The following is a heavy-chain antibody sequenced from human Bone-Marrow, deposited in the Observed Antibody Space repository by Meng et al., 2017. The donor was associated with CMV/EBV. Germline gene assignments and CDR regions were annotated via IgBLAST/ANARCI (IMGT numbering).Heavy chain of an antibody. V-gene: IGHV3-21*01. CDR2: ISSSSSYI. J-gene: IGHJ5*02. D-gene: IGHD3-10*01. Sequence: GESLKISCAASGFTFSNYNMNWVRQAPGKGLEWVSSISSSSSYIYSADSVKGRFTISRDNAKNSLYLQMNSLRAEDTPVYYCARDRVGMGSWTEWFDPWGQGTRVTVSS. CDR3: ARDRVGMGSWTEWFDP. CDR1: GFTFSNYN.